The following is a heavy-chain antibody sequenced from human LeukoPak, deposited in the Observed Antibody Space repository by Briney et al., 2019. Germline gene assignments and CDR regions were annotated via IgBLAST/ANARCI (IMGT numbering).Heavy chain of an antibody. Sequence: ASVKVSCKASGGTFSSYAISWVRQAPGQGLEWMGRIIPILGIANYAQKFQGRVTITADKSTSTAYMELSSLRSEDTAVYYCATPPPVEMATSQNSWFDPWGQGTLVTVSS. D-gene: IGHD5-24*01. CDR2: IIPILGIA. CDR1: GGTFSSYA. CDR3: ATPPPVEMATSQNSWFDP. J-gene: IGHJ5*02. V-gene: IGHV1-69*04.